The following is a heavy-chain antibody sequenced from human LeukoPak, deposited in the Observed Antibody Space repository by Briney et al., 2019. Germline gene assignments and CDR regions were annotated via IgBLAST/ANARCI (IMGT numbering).Heavy chain of an antibody. V-gene: IGHV5-51*01. D-gene: IGHD3-10*01. CDR2: SSPIDSYT. CDR1: VYTFNTYW. Sequence: GESLKISCQGSVYTFNTYWIAWVRQMPGKGLEYMGISSPIDSYTTYSPSFQGRLSVSVDKSITTAYLHWSSLQASDTAIYYCARVRNYYGSGTYPYFDFWGQGTLVTVSS. J-gene: IGHJ4*02. CDR3: ARVRNYYGSGTYPYFDF.